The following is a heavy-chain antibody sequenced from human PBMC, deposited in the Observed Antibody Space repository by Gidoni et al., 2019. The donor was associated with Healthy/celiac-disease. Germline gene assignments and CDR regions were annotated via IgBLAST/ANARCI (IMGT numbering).Heavy chain of an antibody. CDR2: IYHSGST. Sequence: QVQLQESGPGLVKPSGTLSLPCAVSGGSISSSNWWRWVRQPPGKGLEWIAEIYHSGSTNYNPSLKSRVTISVDKSKNQFSLKLSSVTAADTAVYYCARVDCSGGSCYRYFDYWGQGTLVTVSS. J-gene: IGHJ4*02. V-gene: IGHV4-4*02. CDR3: ARVDCSGGSCYRYFDY. D-gene: IGHD2-15*01. CDR1: GGSISSSNW.